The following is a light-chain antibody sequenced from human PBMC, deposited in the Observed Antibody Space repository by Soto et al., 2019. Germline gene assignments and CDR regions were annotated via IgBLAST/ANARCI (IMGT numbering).Light chain of an antibody. CDR2: DVS. V-gene: IGLV2-14*03. CDR3: RSYTTSNTRQIV. Sequence: QSVLTQPASVSGSPGQSITISCTGTSSDVGGYNYVSWYQHHPGKAPKLLIYDVSNRPSGVSNRFSGSKPDNTASLTISGLQPEDEAYYYCRSYTTSNTRQIVFGTGTKVTVL. CDR1: SSDVGGYNY. J-gene: IGLJ1*01.